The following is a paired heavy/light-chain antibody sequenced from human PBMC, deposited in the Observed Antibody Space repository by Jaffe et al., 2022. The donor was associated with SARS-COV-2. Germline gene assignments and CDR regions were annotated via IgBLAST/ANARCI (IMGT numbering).Heavy chain of an antibody. D-gene: IGHD1-7*01. V-gene: IGHV3-30*18. Sequence: QVQLVESGGGVVQPGRSLRLACAASGFTFSRRGMHWVRQAPGKGLEWVAVISYDGSDKYYADSVKGRFTISRDNSKNTLYLQINSLRAEDTAVYYCAKDRTTPEIDYWGQGTLVTVSS. CDR2: ISYDGSDK. CDR1: GFTFSRRG. J-gene: IGHJ4*02. CDR3: AKDRTTPEIDY.
Light chain of an antibody. J-gene: IGLJ3*02. Sequence: QSALTQPASVSGSPGQSVTISCTGTSSDVGGFNFVSWYQQLPGKAPKLMIYEVSNRPSGVPDRFSASKSGNTASLTISGLQAEDEADYYCSSYTSTSTRVFGGGTKLTVL. CDR2: EVS. CDR3: SSYTSTSTRV. CDR1: SSDVGGFNF. V-gene: IGLV2-14*01.